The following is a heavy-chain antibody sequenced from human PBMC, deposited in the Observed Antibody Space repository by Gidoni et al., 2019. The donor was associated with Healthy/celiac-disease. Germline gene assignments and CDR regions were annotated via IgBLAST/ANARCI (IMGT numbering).Heavy chain of an antibody. J-gene: IGHJ3*02. CDR2: IYYSGST. V-gene: IGHV4-31*03. CDR1: GGPISSVGYY. D-gene: IGHD3-22*01. Sequence: QVQLQESGPGLMKPSQTMSLTSTFSGGPISSVGYYWSWIRQHPGKGLEWFGCIYYSGSTYYNPSLNSRVTISVDTSKNQFSRKLSSVTAADTAVYDCARVYYYYSNEPDAFDIWGQGTMVTVSS. CDR3: ARVYYYYSNEPDAFDI.